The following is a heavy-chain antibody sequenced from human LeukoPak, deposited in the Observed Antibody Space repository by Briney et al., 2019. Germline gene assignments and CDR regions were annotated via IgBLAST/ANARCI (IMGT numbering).Heavy chain of an antibody. Sequence: GGSLRLSCAASGFTFSSYAMHWVRQAPGKGLEWVAVISYDGSNKYYADSVKDRFTISRDNSKNTLYLQMNSLRAEDTAVYYCARGEYYDFWSGYYPLHYYGMDVWGQGTTVTVSS. CDR2: ISYDGSNK. D-gene: IGHD3-3*01. CDR3: ARGEYYDFWSGYYPLHYYGMDV. CDR1: GFTFSSYA. V-gene: IGHV3-30-3*01. J-gene: IGHJ6*02.